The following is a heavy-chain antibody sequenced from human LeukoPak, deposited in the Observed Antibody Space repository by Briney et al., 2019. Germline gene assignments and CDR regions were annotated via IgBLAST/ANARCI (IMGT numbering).Heavy chain of an antibody. D-gene: IGHD4-17*01. CDR1: GYTFTSYA. Sequence: GAPVKVSCKASGYTFTSYAMHWVRQAPGQRLEWMGWINAGNGNTKYSQKFQGRVTITRDTSASTAYMELSSLRSEDTAVYYCAIRMPTTVTPDYWGQGTLVTVSS. V-gene: IGHV1-3*01. CDR2: INAGNGNT. CDR3: AIRMPTTVTPDY. J-gene: IGHJ4*02.